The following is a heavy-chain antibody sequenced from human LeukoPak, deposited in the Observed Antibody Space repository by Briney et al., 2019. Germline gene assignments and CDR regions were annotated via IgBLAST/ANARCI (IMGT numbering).Heavy chain of an antibody. CDR2: ISWNSGSI. CDR3: AKGTNYYGSGSYNYFDY. J-gene: IGHJ4*02. Sequence: GGSLRLSCAASGFTFDDYAMHWVRQAPGKGLEWVSGISWNSGSIGYADSVKGRFTISRDNAKNSLYLQMNSLRAKDTALYYCAKGTNYYGSGSYNYFDYWGQGTLVTVSS. D-gene: IGHD3-10*01. CDR1: GFTFDDYA. V-gene: IGHV3-9*01.